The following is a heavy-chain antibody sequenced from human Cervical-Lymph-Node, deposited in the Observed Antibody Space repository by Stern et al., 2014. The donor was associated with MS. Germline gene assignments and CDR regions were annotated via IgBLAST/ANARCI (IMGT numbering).Heavy chain of an antibody. J-gene: IGHJ4*02. D-gene: IGHD4-17*01. Sequence: VQLEESGAEVKKPGASVKVSCKASGYTFTSYDINWVRQGTGQGLEWMGWMNPYSGNAVYAQKFQGRVTMTRDTSTSTAYLELTSLRSEDTAVFYCARVQGLYGDYYFDYWGQGTLVTVSS. CDR3: ARVQGLYGDYYFDY. CDR2: MNPYSGNA. CDR1: GYTFTSYD. V-gene: IGHV1-8*01.